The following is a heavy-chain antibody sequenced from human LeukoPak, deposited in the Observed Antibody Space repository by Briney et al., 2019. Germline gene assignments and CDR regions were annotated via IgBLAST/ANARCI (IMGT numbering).Heavy chain of an antibody. CDR3: AREGAHDYGDMGAFDI. J-gene: IGHJ3*02. V-gene: IGHV4-59*01. D-gene: IGHD4-17*01. Sequence: SETLSLTCTVSGGSISSYYWSWIRQPPGKGLEWIGYIYYSGSTNYNPSLKSRVTISVDTSKNQFSLKLSSVTAADTAVYYCAREGAHDYGDMGAFDIWGQGTMVTVSS. CDR2: IYYSGST. CDR1: GGSISSYY.